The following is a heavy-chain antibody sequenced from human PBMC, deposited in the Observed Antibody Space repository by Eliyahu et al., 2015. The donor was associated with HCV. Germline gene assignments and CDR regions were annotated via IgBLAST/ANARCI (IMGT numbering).Heavy chain of an antibody. D-gene: IGHD4/OR15-4a*01. V-gene: IGHV4-34*01. J-gene: IGHJ6*03. CDR2: INYSGSH. Sequence: QVQLQQWGAGLLKPSEALSLSCAVYGGSFSGFYWNWIRQPPGKGLEWIGEINYSGSHKYQPSLKSRVTISVDTSKNQFSLKLNSVTAADTAAYYCAREPRLSRGYNYMDVWGKGTTVTVSS. CDR1: GGSFSGFY. CDR3: AREPRLSRGYNYMDV.